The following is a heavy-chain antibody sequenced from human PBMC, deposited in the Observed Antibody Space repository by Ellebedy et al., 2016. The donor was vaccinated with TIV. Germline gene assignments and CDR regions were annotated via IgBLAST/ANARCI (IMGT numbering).Heavy chain of an antibody. CDR2: IGARGGST. CDR1: GFTFNSHA. V-gene: IGHV3-23*01. D-gene: IGHD1-26*01. J-gene: IGHJ4*02. CDR3: AKNARFSADPFDS. Sequence: GGSLRLSXAASGFTFNSHAMGWVRQAPGKGLEWVSSIGARGGSTYYADSVEGRLTISRDNSKSTVYLELSSLRVEDTAVYYCAKNARFSADPFDSWGQGTLVTVSS.